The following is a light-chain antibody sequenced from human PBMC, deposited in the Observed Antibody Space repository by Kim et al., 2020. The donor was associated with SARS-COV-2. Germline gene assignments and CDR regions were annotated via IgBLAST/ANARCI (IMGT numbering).Light chain of an antibody. Sequence: QSVLTQPPSASGTPGQSVTISCSGGSSNIGSNPVVWYQQVPGTAPKLLIYNSYQRPSAVPDRFSGSKSGTSVSLAISGLQSEDEVDYYCAAWDDSLHGLVFGGGTQLTVL. CDR2: NSY. CDR1: SSNIGSNP. V-gene: IGLV1-44*01. CDR3: AAWDDSLHGLV. J-gene: IGLJ2*01.